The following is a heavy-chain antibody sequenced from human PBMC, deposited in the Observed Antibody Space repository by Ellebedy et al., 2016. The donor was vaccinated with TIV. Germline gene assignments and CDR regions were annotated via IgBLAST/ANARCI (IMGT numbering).Heavy chain of an antibody. CDR3: AGVKAYSAFDI. CDR2: ISYDGINY. D-gene: IGHD2-15*01. Sequence: PGGSLRLSCAASGFTFSRYAMHWVRQAPGKGLEWVAVISYDGINYYYADSVTGRFTISRNKSKDTLYLQMNSLRADETAVYYWAGVKAYSAFDIWGQGTRVTVSS. V-gene: IGHV3-30-3*01. J-gene: IGHJ3*02. CDR1: GFTFSRYA.